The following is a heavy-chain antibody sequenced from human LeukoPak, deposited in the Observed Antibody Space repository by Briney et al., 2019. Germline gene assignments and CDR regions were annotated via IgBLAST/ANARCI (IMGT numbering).Heavy chain of an antibody. V-gene: IGHV3-7*01. Sequence: GGSLRLSCAASGFTFSSYWMSWVRQAPGKGLEWVANIKQDGSEKYYVDSVKGRFTISRDNAKNSLYLQMNSLRAEDTAVYYCASDLGSGGSCYDYWGQGTLVTVSS. J-gene: IGHJ4*02. CDR3: ASDLGSGGSCYDY. CDR1: GFTFSSYW. CDR2: IKQDGSEK. D-gene: IGHD2-15*01.